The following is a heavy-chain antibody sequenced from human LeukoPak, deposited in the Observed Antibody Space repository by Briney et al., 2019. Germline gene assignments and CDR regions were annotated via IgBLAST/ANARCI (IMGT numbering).Heavy chain of an antibody. Sequence: WETLSLPCTVSGGSISSSSYYWGWIRQSPGKGLEWIGSIYYSGSTYYNPSLKSRVTISVDTSKNQFSLKLSSVTAADTAVYYCASFSSGYSKYYFDYWGLGTLVTVSS. CDR1: GGSISSSSYY. CDR2: IYYSGST. D-gene: IGHD3-22*01. J-gene: IGHJ4*02. CDR3: ASFSSGYSKYYFDY. V-gene: IGHV4-39*01.